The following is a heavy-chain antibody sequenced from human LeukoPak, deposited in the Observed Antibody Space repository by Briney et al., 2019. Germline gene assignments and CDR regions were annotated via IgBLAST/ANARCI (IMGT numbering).Heavy chain of an antibody. CDR1: GGTFSSYA. D-gene: IGHD1-26*01. CDR2: IIPIFGTA. V-gene: IGHV1-69*13. CDR3: ARDRGGSYFYYYGMDV. Sequence: SVKVSCKASGGTFSSYAISWVRQAPGQGLEWMGGIIPIFGTANYAQKFQGRVTITADEPTSTAYMELSSLRSEDTAVYYCARDRGGSYFYYYGMDVWGQGTTVTVSS. J-gene: IGHJ6*02.